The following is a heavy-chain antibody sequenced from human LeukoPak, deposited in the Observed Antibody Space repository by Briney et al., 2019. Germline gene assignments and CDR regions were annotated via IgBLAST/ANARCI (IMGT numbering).Heavy chain of an antibody. Sequence: SETLSLTCSVSDDSITMYYWTWIRQPPGKGLEWIGYVDHTGSTNFNLSLNGRATIPRDTTNNHFSLRLRSVTAADTAVYYCARVKCSGGRCYPIYSYYYMDVWGKGTTVTVSS. CDR3: ARVKCSGGRCYPIYSYYYMDV. CDR1: DDSITMYY. CDR2: VDHTGST. V-gene: IGHV4-59*01. D-gene: IGHD2-15*01. J-gene: IGHJ6*03.